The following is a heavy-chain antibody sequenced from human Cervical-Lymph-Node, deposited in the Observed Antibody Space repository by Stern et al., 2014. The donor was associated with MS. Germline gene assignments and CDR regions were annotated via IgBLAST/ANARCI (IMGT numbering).Heavy chain of an antibody. V-gene: IGHV4-39*01. Sequence: QVQLQESGPGLVKPSETLSLTCAVSGDSISSYTHYWAWIRQPPGKGLEWIGSVYYSGATYYHPSLKSPVPISVATSKNHFSLGLNSVTAADTAVYYCAKHACTGAACPFDLWGQGTLVTVSS. CDR2: VYYSGAT. J-gene: IGHJ4*02. CDR3: AKHACTGAACPFDL. D-gene: IGHD2-8*02. CDR1: GDSISSYTHY.